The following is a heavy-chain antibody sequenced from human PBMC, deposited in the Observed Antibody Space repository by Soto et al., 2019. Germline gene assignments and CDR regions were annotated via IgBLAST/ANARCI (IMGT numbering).Heavy chain of an antibody. CDR1: GFTFSTYL. CDR2: ISSNGDST. CDR3: LKYFKSYSGNYWWYFDV. J-gene: IGHJ2*01. Sequence: EVQLVESGGGLVQPGGSLRLSCSASGFTFSTYLMHWVRQAPGKGLEFVSAISSNGDSTYYAASVKGRFTISRDNSKNTLYLQMSSLRPEDTAVYYCLKYFKSYSGNYWWYFDVWARGTLVTVSS. V-gene: IGHV3-64D*08. D-gene: IGHD1-26*01.